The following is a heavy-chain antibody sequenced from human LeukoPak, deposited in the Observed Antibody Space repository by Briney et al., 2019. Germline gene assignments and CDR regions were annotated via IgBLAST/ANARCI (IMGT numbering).Heavy chain of an antibody. Sequence: SETLSLTCAVSGYSISSGYYWGWIRQPPGKGLGWIGSIYHSGSTYYNPSLKSRVTISVDTSKNQFSLKLSSVTAADTAVYYCARGLTYDFWSGYYSGYFDYWGQGTLVTVSS. J-gene: IGHJ4*02. CDR2: IYHSGST. CDR1: GYSISSGYY. D-gene: IGHD3-3*01. V-gene: IGHV4-38-2*01. CDR3: ARGLTYDFWSGYYSGYFDY.